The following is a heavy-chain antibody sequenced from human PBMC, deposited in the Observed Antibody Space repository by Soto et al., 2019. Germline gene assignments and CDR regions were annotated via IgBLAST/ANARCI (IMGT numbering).Heavy chain of an antibody. CDR3: ASDLDRQQLVPDYIEY. CDR1: GFTFSYYS. D-gene: IGHD6-13*01. Sequence: VQLVESGGGLVKPGGSLRLSCAASGFTFSYYSMNWVRQAPGKGLEWVSSISTSSNIYYADSVNGRFTFSRDNAKNSLDLQMSSLRAEDTAVYYCASDLDRQQLVPDYIEYWGQGTPVTVSS. V-gene: IGHV3-21*02. J-gene: IGHJ4*02. CDR2: ISTSSNI.